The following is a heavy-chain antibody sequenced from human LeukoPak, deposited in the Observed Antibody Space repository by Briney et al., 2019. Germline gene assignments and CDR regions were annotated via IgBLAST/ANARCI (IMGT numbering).Heavy chain of an antibody. J-gene: IGHJ4*02. V-gene: IGHV4-39*01. D-gene: IGHD5-18*01. CDR2: IYYSGST. CDR1: GVSISSSSYY. Sequence: SETLSLTCTVSGVSISSSSYYWGWIRQPPGKGLEWIGSIYYSGSTYYNPSLKSRVTISVDTSKNQFSLKLSSVTAADTAVYYCARHVDTAISFGYWGQGTLVTVSS. CDR3: ARHVDTAISFGY.